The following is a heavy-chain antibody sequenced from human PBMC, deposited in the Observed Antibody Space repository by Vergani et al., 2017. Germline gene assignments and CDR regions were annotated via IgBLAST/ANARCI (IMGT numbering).Heavy chain of an antibody. CDR1: GFTFSSYS. Sequence: EVQLVESGGGLVKRGGSLRLSCAASGFTFSSYSMNWVRQVPGKGLEWVSIIDSGGNIHYIDSVKGRFSISRDNSMNTVFLQMNSLRPEDTAIYYCARGGAFDIWGQGTVVTVSS. J-gene: IGHJ3*02. CDR3: ARGGAFDI. V-gene: IGHV3-66*02. CDR2: IDSGGNI. D-gene: IGHD3-16*01.